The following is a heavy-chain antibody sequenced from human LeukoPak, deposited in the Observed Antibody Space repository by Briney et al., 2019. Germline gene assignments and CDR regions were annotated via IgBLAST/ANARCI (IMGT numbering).Heavy chain of an antibody. D-gene: IGHD2-2*01. CDR2: ISYDGSNK. CDR1: GFTFSNYG. Sequence: PGRSLRLSCAASGFTFSNYGMHWVRQAPGKGLEWVAVISYDGSNKCYVDSVKGRFAISRDNSKNTLYLQMNSLRAEDTAVYYCAKAYGYCTTTSCSHEEFDYWGQGTLVTVSS. V-gene: IGHV3-30*18. CDR3: AKAYGYCTTTSCSHEEFDY. J-gene: IGHJ4*02.